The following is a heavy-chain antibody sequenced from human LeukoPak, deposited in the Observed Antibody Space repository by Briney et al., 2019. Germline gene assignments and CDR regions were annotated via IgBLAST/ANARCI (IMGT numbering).Heavy chain of an antibody. CDR1: GYTFTVFG. Sequence: ASVKVSCTAAGYTFTVFGISWVRQAPGQGLEWMGWISAYNGNIKYSENLQGRVTMTTDISTSTAYMELWSLRSDDTAVYYCARDLGEIEMAAIFFDFWGQGTLVTVSS. D-gene: IGHD5-24*01. J-gene: IGHJ4*02. CDR3: ARDLGEIEMAAIFFDF. CDR2: ISAYNGNI. V-gene: IGHV1-18*01.